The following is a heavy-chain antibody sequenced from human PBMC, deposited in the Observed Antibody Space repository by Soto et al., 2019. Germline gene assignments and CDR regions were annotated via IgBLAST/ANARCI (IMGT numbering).Heavy chain of an antibody. J-gene: IGHJ4*02. CDR2: IKEDGSEK. CDR1: GFTFSNYW. Sequence: GGSLRLSCAASGFTFSNYWMSWVRQAPGKGLEWVANIKEDGSEKYYVDSVKGRFTISRDNAKNSLYLQMSSLRPEDTAVYYCTRGHPSIYNYWGQGTLVTVSS. D-gene: IGHD4-4*01. V-gene: IGHV3-7*01. CDR3: TRGHPSIYNY.